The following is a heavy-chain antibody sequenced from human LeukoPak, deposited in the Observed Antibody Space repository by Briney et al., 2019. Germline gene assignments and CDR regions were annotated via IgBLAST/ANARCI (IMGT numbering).Heavy chain of an antibody. CDR2: ISGSGGST. V-gene: IGHV3-23*01. J-gene: IGHJ4*02. CDR1: GFTLSSYA. CDR3: ARDYKYAFDN. Sequence: GGSLRLSCAASGFTLSSYAMSWVRQAPGKGLEWVSAISGSGGSTNYADSVKGRFTISGDKAKNSLYLQMNSLRVEDTAVYYCARDYKYAFDNWGQGTLVTVSS. D-gene: IGHD5-24*01.